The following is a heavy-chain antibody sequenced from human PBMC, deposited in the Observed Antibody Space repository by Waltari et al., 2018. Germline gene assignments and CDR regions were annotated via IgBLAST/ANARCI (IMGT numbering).Heavy chain of an antibody. Sequence: QVQLQESGPGLVKPSETLSLTCTVSGDSITTYYWTWIRPPPGKGLEWIGYIYFSGSPDYNPSLKSRVTISIDTSMTHFSLRLTSVTAADTAVYYCAKSPRKVGPYYYYGMDVWGQGTTVTVSS. V-gene: IGHV4-59*01. CDR3: AKSPRKVGPYYYYGMDV. D-gene: IGHD2-21*01. CDR1: GDSITTYY. J-gene: IGHJ6*02. CDR2: IYFSGSP.